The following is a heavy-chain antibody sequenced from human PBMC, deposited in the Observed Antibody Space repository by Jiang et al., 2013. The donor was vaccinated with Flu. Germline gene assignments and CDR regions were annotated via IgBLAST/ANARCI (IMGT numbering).Heavy chain of an antibody. CDR3: ARGGQRITMIVVVPDAFDI. Sequence: GAEVKKPGESLKISCKGSGYSFTSYWIGRVRQMPGKGLEWMGIIYPGDSDTRYSPSFQGQVTISADKSISTAYLQWSSLKASDTAMYYCARGGQRITMIVVVPDAFDIWGQGTMVTVSS. V-gene: IGHV5-51*01. D-gene: IGHD3-22*01. J-gene: IGHJ3*02. CDR2: IYPGDSDT. CDR1: GYSFTSYW.